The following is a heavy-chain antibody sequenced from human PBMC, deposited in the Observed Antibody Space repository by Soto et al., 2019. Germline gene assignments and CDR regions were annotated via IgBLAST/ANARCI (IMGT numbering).Heavy chain of an antibody. Sequence: QVQMKESGPGLVEPSGTLSLTCAVSGGSISSNNWWSWVRQPPGKGLEWIGEIYHTGDFTYNPSLRSRVTRSVDNSNNQSSLQVPAVTAADTAVYYCARVVAGTRAASYYHGMDVWGQGTTVTVSS. CDR2: IYHTGDF. CDR3: ARVVAGTRAASYYHGMDV. D-gene: IGHD1-1*01. J-gene: IGHJ6*02. CDR1: GGSISSNNW. V-gene: IGHV4-4*02.